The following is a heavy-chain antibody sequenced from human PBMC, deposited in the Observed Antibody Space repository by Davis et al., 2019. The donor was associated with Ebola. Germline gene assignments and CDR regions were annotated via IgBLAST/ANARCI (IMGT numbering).Heavy chain of an antibody. CDR3: ARGCSGGSCYIDY. CDR1: GFTFSSYS. J-gene: IGHJ4*02. CDR2: ISSSSSYI. Sequence: GESLKISCAASGFTFSSYSMNWVRQAPGKGLEWVSSISSSSSYIYYADSVKGRFTISRDNAKNSLYLQMNSLRAEDTAVYYCARGCSGGSCYIDYWGQGTLVTVSS. V-gene: IGHV3-21*01. D-gene: IGHD2-15*01.